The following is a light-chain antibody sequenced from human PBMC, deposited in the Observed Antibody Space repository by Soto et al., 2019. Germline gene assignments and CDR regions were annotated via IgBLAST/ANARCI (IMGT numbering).Light chain of an antibody. Sequence: VLPQSPDTLSLSPGDRATLSCRASQSVRSTFLAWYQQKPGQAPRLLIYGASNRAAGIPERFSGSASGTEFTLTISSLQPEDFATYYCQQSYTSPRTFGQGTKLDIK. V-gene: IGKV3D-20*02. J-gene: IGKJ2*01. CDR1: QSVRSTF. CDR2: GAS. CDR3: QQSYTSPRT.